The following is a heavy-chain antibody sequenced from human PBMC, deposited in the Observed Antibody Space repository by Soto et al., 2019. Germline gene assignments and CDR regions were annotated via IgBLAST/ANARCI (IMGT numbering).Heavy chain of an antibody. D-gene: IGHD7-27*01. CDR1: GGSLTSSHYY. CDR2: IHHRGTT. V-gene: IGHV4-39*01. Sequence: QLQLQESGPRLVKPSETLSLTCTVSGGSLTSSHYYWGWIRQPPGKGLEWIGTIHHRGTTSYHPSLKSRVTISADTSKNQFSLRLSSVTAADTAVYYCARHGPTWVAQVLYFDYWGEGALVTVSS. CDR3: ARHGPTWVAQVLYFDY. J-gene: IGHJ4*02.